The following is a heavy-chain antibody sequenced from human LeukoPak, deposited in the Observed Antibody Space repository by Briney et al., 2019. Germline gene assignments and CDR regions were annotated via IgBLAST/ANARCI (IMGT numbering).Heavy chain of an antibody. CDR2: ISTTGGST. Sequence: GALRLSCAASGFSFNNYAMSWVRQAPGTGLEWVSAISTTGGSTYYADSVKGRFTVSRDNSRNTPSLQMDSLRVEDTALYYCAKDWTTVVTPRGYYFDSWGQGTLVTVSS. CDR3: AKDWTTVVTPRGYYFDS. CDR1: GFSFNNYA. D-gene: IGHD4-23*01. J-gene: IGHJ4*02. V-gene: IGHV3-23*01.